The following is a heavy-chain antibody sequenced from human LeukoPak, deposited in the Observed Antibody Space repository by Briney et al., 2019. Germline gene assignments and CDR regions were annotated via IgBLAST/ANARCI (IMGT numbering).Heavy chain of an antibody. J-gene: IGHJ3*01. V-gene: IGHV4-34*01. Sequence: SETLSLTCAVYGGPFTGYYWSWIRQSPEKGLEWIGETNHRGSTNYNSSLKSRLTISADTSKNQFSLHLSSVTAADTAVYYCAKVYSSSPQDAFDVWGQGTMVTVSS. CDR1: GGPFTGYY. CDR2: TNHRGST. D-gene: IGHD3-22*01. CDR3: AKVYSSSPQDAFDV.